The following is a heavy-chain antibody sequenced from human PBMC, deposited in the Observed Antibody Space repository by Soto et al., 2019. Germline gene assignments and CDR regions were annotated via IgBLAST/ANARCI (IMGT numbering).Heavy chain of an antibody. J-gene: IGHJ4*02. CDR3: ARVVSSYTSSGYCFGGDY. Sequence: QVQLVQSGAEVKKPGSSVKVSCKASGCTFSSYAISWVRQAPGQGLECMGWIIPTIGTANHSQKFQGSVTITADESTSTAYMELSRLRAEDKAVYYCARVVSSYTSSGYCFGGDYWGQGPLVTVSS. CDR2: IIPTIGTA. CDR1: GCTFSSYA. V-gene: IGHV1-69*01. D-gene: IGHD3-22*01.